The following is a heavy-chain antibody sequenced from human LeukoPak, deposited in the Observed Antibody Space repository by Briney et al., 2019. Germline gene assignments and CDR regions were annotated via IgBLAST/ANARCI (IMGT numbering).Heavy chain of an antibody. CDR2: IDYSGST. J-gene: IGHJ4*02. Sequence: SETLSLTCTVSGGSISRGGYCWSWIRQHPGKGLEWIGYIDYSGSTFYNPSLKSRLTMSIDTSKNQFSLKLSSVTATDTAVYYCAADTSGYRIFNYWGQGTLVTVSS. CDR3: AADTSGYRIFNY. V-gene: IGHV4-31*03. D-gene: IGHD3-22*01. CDR1: GGSISRGGYC.